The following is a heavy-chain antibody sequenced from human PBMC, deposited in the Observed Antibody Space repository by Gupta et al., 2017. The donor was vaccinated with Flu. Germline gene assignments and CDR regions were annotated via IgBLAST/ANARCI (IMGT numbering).Heavy chain of an antibody. CDR3: ARGAAAGTPSRPYYYYGMDV. V-gene: IGHV1-2*02. CDR2: INPNSGGT. CDR1: GYTFTGYY. D-gene: IGHD6-13*01. Sequence: QVQLVQSGAEVKKPGASVKVSCKASGYTFTGYYMHWVRQAPGQGLEWMGWINPNSGGTNYAQKFQGRVTMTRDTSISTAYMELSRLRSDDTAVYYCARGAAAGTPSRPYYYYGMDVWGQGTTVTVSS. J-gene: IGHJ6*02.